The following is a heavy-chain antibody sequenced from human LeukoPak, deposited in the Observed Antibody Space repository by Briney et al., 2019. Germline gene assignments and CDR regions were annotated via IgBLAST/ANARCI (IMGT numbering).Heavy chain of an antibody. V-gene: IGHV3-48*04. D-gene: IGHD1-26*01. CDR1: GFTFSSYG. CDR3: ARERSYHYFDY. J-gene: IGHJ4*02. Sequence: GRSLRLSCAASGFTFSSYGMHWVRQAPGKGLEWVSYISSSSSTIYYADSVKGRFTISRDNAKNSLYLQMNSLRAEDTAVYYCARERSYHYFDYWGQGTLVTVSS. CDR2: ISSSSSTI.